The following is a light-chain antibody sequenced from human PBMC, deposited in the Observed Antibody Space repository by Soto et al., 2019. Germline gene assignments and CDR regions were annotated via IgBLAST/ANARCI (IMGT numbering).Light chain of an antibody. J-gene: IGKJ5*01. Sequence: DIQMTQSPSTLSGSVGDRVTITCRASQTISSWLAWYQQKPGKAPKLLIYKASTLKSGVPSRFSGSGSGTDFTLTISSLQPDDFATYYCQQSYSSITFGQGTRLENK. V-gene: IGKV1-5*03. CDR1: QTISSW. CDR3: QQSYSSIT. CDR2: KAS.